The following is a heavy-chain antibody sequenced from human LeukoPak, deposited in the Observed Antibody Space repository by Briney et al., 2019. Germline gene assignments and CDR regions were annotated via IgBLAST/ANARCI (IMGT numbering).Heavy chain of an antibody. V-gene: IGHV1-24*01. CDR1: GYTLTELS. J-gene: IGHJ3*02. CDR3: ATGPRFAKDAFDI. D-gene: IGHD3-3*01. CDR2: FDPEDGET. Sequence: ASVKVSCKVSGYTLTELSMHWVRQAPGKGLEWRGDFDPEDGETMYAQKFQGTVTMTEDTSTDTAYMELSSLRSEDAAVYYCATGPRFAKDAFDIWGQGTMVTVSS.